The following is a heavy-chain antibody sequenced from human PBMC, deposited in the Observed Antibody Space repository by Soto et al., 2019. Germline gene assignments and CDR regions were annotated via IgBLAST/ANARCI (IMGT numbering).Heavy chain of an antibody. J-gene: IGHJ4*02. D-gene: IGHD1-20*01. Sequence: SETLSLTCPVSGSSINSGDYYWSWIRQHPGKGLEWIGYIYYSGSAFYKSSLKSRVTISVDTSKNQFSLGLSFVTAADTAVYYCARGRYIWNDGRYFDNWSQGTLVTVSS. V-gene: IGHV4-31*03. CDR1: GSSINSGDYY. CDR3: ARGRYIWNDGRYFDN. CDR2: IYYSGSA.